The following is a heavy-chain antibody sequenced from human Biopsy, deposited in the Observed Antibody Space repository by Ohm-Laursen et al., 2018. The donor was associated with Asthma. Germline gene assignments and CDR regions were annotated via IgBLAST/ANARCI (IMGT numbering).Heavy chain of an antibody. D-gene: IGHD4-17*01. Sequence: SVKVSCKFSGYSLTDLSMHWVRQAPGQGLEWMGGHDPEEGGTVNARRFQGRVTMTEDTSTDTAYMELSSLSSDDTAVYYCASDFPKDYVRYNFQFWGQGTLVTVSS. CDR1: GYSLTDLS. CDR3: ASDFPKDYVRYNFQF. J-gene: IGHJ4*02. V-gene: IGHV1-24*01. CDR2: HDPEEGGT.